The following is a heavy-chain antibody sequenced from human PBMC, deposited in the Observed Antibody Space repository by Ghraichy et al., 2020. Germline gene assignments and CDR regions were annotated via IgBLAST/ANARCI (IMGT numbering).Heavy chain of an antibody. Sequence: GGSLRLSCAASGFTFSTYAMSWVRQAPGKGLEWLSGISGSGGSTYYADSVKGRFTISRDNSKNTLYLQMNSLRAEDTAVYYCANSEDYYDTSGHPQVVYDYWGQGTLVTVSS. J-gene: IGHJ4*02. CDR1: GFTFSTYA. CDR2: ISGSGGST. CDR3: ANSEDYYDTSGHPQVVYDY. V-gene: IGHV3-23*01. D-gene: IGHD3-22*01.